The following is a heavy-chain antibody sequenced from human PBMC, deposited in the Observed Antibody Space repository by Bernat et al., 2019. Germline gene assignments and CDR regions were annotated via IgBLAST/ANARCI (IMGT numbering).Heavy chain of an antibody. CDR1: GFTFSSYD. Sequence: EVQLVESGGGLVQPGGSLRLSCAAPGFTFSSYDMHWVRQATGKGLEWVSAIGTAGDTYYPGSVKGRFTISRENAKNSLYLQMNSLRAGDTAVYYCARGSGIYYDSGAFDIWGQGTMVTVSS. D-gene: IGHD3-22*01. V-gene: IGHV3-13*04. CDR2: IGTAGDT. J-gene: IGHJ3*02. CDR3: ARGSGIYYDSGAFDI.